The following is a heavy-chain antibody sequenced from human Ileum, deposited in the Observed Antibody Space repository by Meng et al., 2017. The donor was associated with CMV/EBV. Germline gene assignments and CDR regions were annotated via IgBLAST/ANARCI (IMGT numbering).Heavy chain of an antibody. J-gene: IGHJ4*02. CDR2: ISYDGSNQ. CDR1: GFTFSGYA. V-gene: IGHV3-30*04. CDR3: VRDRGSTTYYFDY. D-gene: IGHD2-2*01. Sequence: QVQLVWSGGGVVQPGRSLRLSCAASGFTFSGYAMHWVRQAPGKGLEWVADISYDGSNQYYGDSVKGRFTITRDNSKNTLYLQMNSLTTEDTAVYYCVRDRGSTTYYFDYWGQGTLVTVSS.